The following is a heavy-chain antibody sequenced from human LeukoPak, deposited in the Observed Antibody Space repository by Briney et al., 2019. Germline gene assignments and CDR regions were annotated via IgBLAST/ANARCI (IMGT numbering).Heavy chain of an antibody. V-gene: IGHV4-59*08. CDR2: IYYSGST. Sequence: PSETLSLTCTVSGGSISSYYRSWIRQPPGKGLEWIGYIYYSGSTNYNPSLKSRVTISVDTSKNQFSLKLSSVTAADTAVYYCARLHDPSTYYYYYGMDVWGQGTTVTVSS. D-gene: IGHD2-2*01. J-gene: IGHJ6*02. CDR3: ARLHDPSTYYYYYGMDV. CDR1: GGSISSYY.